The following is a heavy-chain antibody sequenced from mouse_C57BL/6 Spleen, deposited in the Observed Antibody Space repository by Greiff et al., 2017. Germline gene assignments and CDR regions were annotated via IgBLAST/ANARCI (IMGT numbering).Heavy chain of an antibody. V-gene: IGHV5-15*04. Sequence: EVQGVESGGGLVQPGGSLKLSCAASGFTFSDYGMAWVRQAPRKGPEWVAFISNLAYSIYYADTVTGRFTISRENAKNTLYLGMSSLRSEDTAMYYCARRGYDGYFDVWGTGTTVTVSS. CDR2: ISNLAYSI. J-gene: IGHJ1*03. CDR3: ARRGYDGYFDV. D-gene: IGHD2-2*01. CDR1: GFTFSDYG.